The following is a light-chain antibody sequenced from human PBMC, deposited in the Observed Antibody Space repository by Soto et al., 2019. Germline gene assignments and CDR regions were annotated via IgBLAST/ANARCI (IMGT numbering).Light chain of an antibody. CDR2: DTS. Sequence: EIVMTQSPATLSVSPGERATLSCRASQSVSSNLAWYQQKPGQAPRLLIYDTSIRATDIPVRFSGSGSGTEFTLTITRLQSEDVAVYYCQQYNKWPPGAFRPGTKL. J-gene: IGKJ3*01. CDR1: QSVSSN. CDR3: QQYNKWPPGA. V-gene: IGKV3D-15*01.